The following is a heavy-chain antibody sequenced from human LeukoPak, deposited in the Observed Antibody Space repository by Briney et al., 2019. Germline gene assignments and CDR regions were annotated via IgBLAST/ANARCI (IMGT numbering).Heavy chain of an antibody. CDR3: ARDLVVVPASPYYFDY. D-gene: IGHD2-15*01. CDR2: FSRSASTI. Sequence: PGGPLTLPCTASVFTYSHYHMNWLRQAPGRGREGLLYFSRSASTIYYADSVKGRFTISRDNAQNSLYLQMNSLTAEDTAVYYCARDLVVVPASPYYFDYWGQGTLVTVSS. V-gene: IGHV3-48*01. J-gene: IGHJ4*02. CDR1: VFTYSHYH.